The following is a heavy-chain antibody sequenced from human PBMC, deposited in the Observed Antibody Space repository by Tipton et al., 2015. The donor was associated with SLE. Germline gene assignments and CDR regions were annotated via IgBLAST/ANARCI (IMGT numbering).Heavy chain of an antibody. CDR2: IYTSGST. CDR1: GGSISSGSYY. Sequence: TLSLTCTVSGGSISSGSYYWSWIRQPAGKGLEWIGRIYTSGSTNYNPSLKSRVTISVDTSKNQFSLKLSSVTAADTAVYYCATHSYSSGSNWFDPWGQGTLVTVPS. J-gene: IGHJ5*02. CDR3: ATHSYSSGSNWFDP. D-gene: IGHD6-19*01. V-gene: IGHV4-61*02.